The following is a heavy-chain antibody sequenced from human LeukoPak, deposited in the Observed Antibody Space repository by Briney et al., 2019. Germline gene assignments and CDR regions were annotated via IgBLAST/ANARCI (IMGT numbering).Heavy chain of an antibody. D-gene: IGHD2-8*02. CDR3: ARHIGLVAPDGFDI. CDR2: IYPGGSDT. CDR1: GYSFTNYW. Sequence: PGESLKISCKGSGYSFTNYWIGWVRQMPGKGLEWTGIIYPGGSDTRYSPSFQGQVTISVDKSISTAYLQWSSLKASDTAMYYCARHIGLVAPDGFDIWGQGTMVTVSS. J-gene: IGHJ3*02. V-gene: IGHV5-51*01.